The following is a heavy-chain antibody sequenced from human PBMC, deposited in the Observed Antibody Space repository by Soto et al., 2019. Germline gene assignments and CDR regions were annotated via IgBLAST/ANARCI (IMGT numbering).Heavy chain of an antibody. CDR2: LHYSGSV. J-gene: IGHJ6*02. V-gene: IGHV4-30-4*01. CDR1: GGSISFDHYH. Sequence: QVQLQQSGPGLVKPSQTLSLTCTVSGGSISFDHYHWTWIRQPPGKGLEWIGYLHYSGSVLYNPSLQSRVSISVDTSKNQFSLKLSSVTAADTAVYFCAREDDGGDRDYYGLDVWGQGTTVTVSS. CDR3: AREDDGGDRDYYGLDV. D-gene: IGHD2-21*02.